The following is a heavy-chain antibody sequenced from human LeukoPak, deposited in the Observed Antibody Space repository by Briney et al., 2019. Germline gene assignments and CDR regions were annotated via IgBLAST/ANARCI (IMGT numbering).Heavy chain of an antibody. CDR2: IWYDGSNR. CDR3: AKMTTVVTPGGFY. J-gene: IGHJ4*02. CDR1: GFTFSSYG. D-gene: IGHD4-23*01. Sequence: GGSLRLSCAASGFTFSSYGMHWVRQAPDKGLEWVAIIWYDGSNRYYADSVKGRFTISRDNSKNTLYLQMNSLRAEDTAVYYCAKMTTVVTPGGFYWGQGTLVTVSS. V-gene: IGHV3-33*06.